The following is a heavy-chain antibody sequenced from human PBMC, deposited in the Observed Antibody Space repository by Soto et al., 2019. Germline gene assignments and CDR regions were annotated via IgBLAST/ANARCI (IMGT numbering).Heavy chain of an antibody. J-gene: IGHJ4*02. CDR3: AADDFWSGYYCAY. Sequence: EVQLVESGGGLVKPGGALRLSCAASGFTFSSYSMNWVRQAPGKGLVWVSSISSSSSYIYYADSVKCRFTISRDNAKNDLYLQMNSLRAEDTAVYYCAADDFWSGYYCAYWGQGTLVTVAS. V-gene: IGHV3-21*01. CDR1: GFTFSSYS. CDR2: ISSSSSYI. D-gene: IGHD3-3*01.